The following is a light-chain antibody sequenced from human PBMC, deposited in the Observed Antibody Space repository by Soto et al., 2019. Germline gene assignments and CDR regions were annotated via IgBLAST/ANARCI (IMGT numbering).Light chain of an antibody. CDR1: QSINSY. Sequence: DIQMTQSPSSLSASVGDRVTITCRASQSINSYLNWYQQKPGKAPKLLIYAASSLQSGVPSRFSGSGSGTDFTLTISSLQPEDFATYYCQQVNSYPLTFGGGTRWISN. CDR2: AAS. CDR3: QQVNSYPLT. V-gene: IGKV1-39*01. J-gene: IGKJ4*01.